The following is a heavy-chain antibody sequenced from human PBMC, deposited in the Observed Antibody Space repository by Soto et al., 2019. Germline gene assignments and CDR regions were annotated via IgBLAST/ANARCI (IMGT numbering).Heavy chain of an antibody. J-gene: IGHJ4*02. CDR1: GFTFSRYW. CDR3: ASSLL. V-gene: IGHV3-7*01. Sequence: EVQMVESGGGLVQPGGSLRLSCAASGFTFSRYWMYLVRQAPGKGLEWVANIKEDGSEINYVDSVKGRFTISRDNAKNSLYLQMNSLRVEDTAVYYCASSLLRGQGTLVTVSS. CDR2: IKEDGSEI.